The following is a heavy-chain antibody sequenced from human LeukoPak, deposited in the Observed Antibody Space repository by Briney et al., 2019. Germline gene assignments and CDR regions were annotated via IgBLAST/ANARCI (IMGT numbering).Heavy chain of an antibody. V-gene: IGHV4-31*03. J-gene: IGHJ3*02. CDR1: GASINSGGYC. CDR3: ARGVLLWFGVLPGGSTDAFDI. CDR2: VYYSGST. D-gene: IGHD3-10*01. Sequence: SETLSLTCSVSGASINSGGYCWSWIRQHPGKGLEWIGYVYYSGSTYYSPSLKSRVTISVDTSNNQFSLELSSVTVADTAVYYCARGVLLWFGVLPGGSTDAFDIWGQGTMVTVSS.